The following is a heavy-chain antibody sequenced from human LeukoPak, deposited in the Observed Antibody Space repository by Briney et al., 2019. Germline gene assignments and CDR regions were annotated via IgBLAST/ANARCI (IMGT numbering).Heavy chain of an antibody. CDR1: GFIFGDYA. CDR3: TNSDDYGDY. CDR2: IAFDDTDR. V-gene: IGHV3-30*04. J-gene: IGHJ4*02. Sequence: GGSLRLSCAASGFIFGDYAMHWVRQAPGKGLEWVAAIAFDDTDRYYIDSVKGRFTISRDDSKNTLYLRMTSLRAEDTAVYYCTNSDDYGDYWGQGALVTVSS.